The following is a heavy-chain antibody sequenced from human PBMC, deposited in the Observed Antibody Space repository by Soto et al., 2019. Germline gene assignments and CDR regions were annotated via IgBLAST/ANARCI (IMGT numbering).Heavy chain of an antibody. CDR1: GGSISSGGYY. CDR3: ARISRRFLEWSPPSYYYYGMDV. Sequence: SETRSLTCTVSGGSISSGGYYWSWIRQHPGKGLEWIGYIYYSGSTYYNPSLKSRVTISVDTSRNQFSLKLSSVTAADTAVYYCARISRRFLEWSPPSYYYYGMDVWGQGTTVTVSS. D-gene: IGHD3-3*01. J-gene: IGHJ6*02. CDR2: IYYSGST. V-gene: IGHV4-31*03.